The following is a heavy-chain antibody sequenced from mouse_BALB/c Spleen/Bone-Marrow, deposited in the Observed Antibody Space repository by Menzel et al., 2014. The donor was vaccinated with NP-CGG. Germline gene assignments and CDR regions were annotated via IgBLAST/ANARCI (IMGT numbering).Heavy chain of an antibody. Sequence: VQLQQSGAELMKPGASVKISCKATGYTFSSYWIEWVKQRPGHGLEWIGEILPGSGSNKYNEKFKGKATFTADTSSNTAYMQLSSPTSEDSAVYYCATARATSYYGMDYWGQGTSVTVSS. CDR1: GYTFSSYW. J-gene: IGHJ4*01. CDR2: ILPGSGSN. D-gene: IGHD3-1*01. V-gene: IGHV1-9*01. CDR3: ATARATSYYGMDY.